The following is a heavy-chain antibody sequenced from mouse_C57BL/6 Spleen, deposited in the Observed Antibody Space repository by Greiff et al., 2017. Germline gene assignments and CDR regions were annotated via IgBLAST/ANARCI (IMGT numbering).Heavy chain of an antibody. CDR1: GYTFTSYW. CDR2: IHPNSGST. V-gene: IGHV1-64*01. D-gene: IGHD1-1*01. Sequence: LVESGAELVKPGASVKLSCKASGYTFTSYWMHWVKQRPGQGLEWIGMIHPNSGSTNYNEKFKSKATLTVDKSSSTAYMQLSSLTSEDSAVYYCARPSYYYGSSYNYWGQGTTLTVSS. J-gene: IGHJ2*01. CDR3: ARPSYYYGSSYNY.